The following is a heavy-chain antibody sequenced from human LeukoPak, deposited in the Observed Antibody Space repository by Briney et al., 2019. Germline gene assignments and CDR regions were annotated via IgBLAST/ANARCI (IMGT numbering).Heavy chain of an antibody. CDR3: ARDNGLWFGDGRYYYYMDV. J-gene: IGHJ6*03. CDR2: IIPIFGTA. V-gene: IGHV1-69*13. Sequence: GASVKVSCKASGYTFTSYDINWVRQATGQGLEWMGGIIPIFGTANYAQKFQGRVTITADESTSTAYMELSSLRSEDTAVYYCARDNGLWFGDGRYYYYMDVWGKGTTVTISS. D-gene: IGHD3-10*01. CDR1: GYTFTSYD.